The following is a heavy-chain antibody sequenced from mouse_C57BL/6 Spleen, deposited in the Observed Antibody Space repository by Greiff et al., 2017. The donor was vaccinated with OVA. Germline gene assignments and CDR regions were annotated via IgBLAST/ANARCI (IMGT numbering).Heavy chain of an antibody. J-gene: IGHJ3*01. CDR1: GFNIKDYY. CDR3: ARDYINYFAY. V-gene: IGHV14-2*01. Sequence: VQLQQSGAELVKPGASVKLSCTASGFNIKDYYMHWVKQRTEKCLEWIGRIDPEDGATKYAPKFQGKATITADTSSNTAYLQLSSLTSEDTSVYYCARDYINYFAYWGQGTLVTVSA. D-gene: IGHD2-5*01. CDR2: IDPEDGAT.